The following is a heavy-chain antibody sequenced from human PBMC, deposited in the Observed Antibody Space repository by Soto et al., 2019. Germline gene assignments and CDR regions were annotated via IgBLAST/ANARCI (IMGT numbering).Heavy chain of an antibody. V-gene: IGHV3-30*18. Sequence: QPGGSLRLSCAASGFTFSSYGMHWVRQAPGKGLEWVAVISYDGSNKYYADSVKGRFTISRDNSKNTLYLQMNSLRAEDTAVYYCAKDYYGPEATDVLRFLEWPPHYGMDVWGQGTTVTVSS. CDR2: ISYDGSNK. CDR1: GFTFSSYG. J-gene: IGHJ6*02. D-gene: IGHD3-3*01. CDR3: AKDYYGPEATDVLRFLEWPPHYGMDV.